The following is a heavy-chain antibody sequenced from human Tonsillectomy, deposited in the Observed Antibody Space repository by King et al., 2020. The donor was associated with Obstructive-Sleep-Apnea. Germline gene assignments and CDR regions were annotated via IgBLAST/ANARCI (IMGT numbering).Heavy chain of an antibody. CDR1: GGSISGGGYY. D-gene: IGHD3-16*01. Sequence: QLQESGPGLVKPSQTLSLTCTVSGGSISGGGYYWSWIRQHPGKGLEWIGYIYYSGSTDYNPSLKSRVTISVDSSKNQFSLNLSSGSAADTAVYYCARLPGGNYGMDVWGQGTTVTVSS. CDR2: IYYSGST. CDR3: ARLPGGNYGMDV. V-gene: IGHV4-31*03. J-gene: IGHJ6*02.